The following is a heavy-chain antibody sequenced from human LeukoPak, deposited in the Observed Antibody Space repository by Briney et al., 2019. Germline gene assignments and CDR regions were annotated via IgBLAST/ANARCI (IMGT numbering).Heavy chain of an antibody. CDR1: GFTFSSYS. J-gene: IGHJ3*02. Sequence: GGSLRLSCAASGFTFSSYSMNWVRQAPGKGLEWVSSISSSSSYIYYADSVKGRFTISRDNAKNLLYLQMNSLRAEDTAVYYCAREGDHDAFDIWGQGTMVTVSS. V-gene: IGHV3-21*01. CDR3: AREGDHDAFDI. D-gene: IGHD2-21*02. CDR2: ISSSSSYI.